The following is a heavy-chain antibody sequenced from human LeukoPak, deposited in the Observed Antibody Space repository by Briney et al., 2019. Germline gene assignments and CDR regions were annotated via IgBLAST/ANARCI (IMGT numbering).Heavy chain of an antibody. Sequence: PGGSLRLSCAASGFTVSSNYMSWVRQAPGKGLEWVSVIYSGGSTYYADSVKGRFTISRDNSKNTLYLQMISLRAEDTAVYYCARERANYGSGSYYDYWGQGTLVTVSS. CDR2: IYSGGST. D-gene: IGHD3-10*01. CDR1: GFTVSSNY. J-gene: IGHJ4*02. V-gene: IGHV3-53*01. CDR3: ARERANYGSGSYYDY.